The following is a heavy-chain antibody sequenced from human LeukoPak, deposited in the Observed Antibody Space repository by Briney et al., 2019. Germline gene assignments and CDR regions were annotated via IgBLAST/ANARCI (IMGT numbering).Heavy chain of an antibody. CDR2: IIPIFGTA. CDR1: GGTFSSYA. Sequence: SVKVSCKASGGTFSSYAISWVRQAPGQGLEWMGRIIPIFGTANYAQKFQGRVTITKDESTSTAYMELSSLRSEDTAVYYCALQRGSGWIPNPFDYWGQGTLVTVSS. J-gene: IGHJ4*02. CDR3: ALQRGSGWIPNPFDY. V-gene: IGHV1-69*05. D-gene: IGHD6-19*01.